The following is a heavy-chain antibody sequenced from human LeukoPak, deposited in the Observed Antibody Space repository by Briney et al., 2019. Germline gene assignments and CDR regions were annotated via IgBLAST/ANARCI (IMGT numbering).Heavy chain of an antibody. CDR1: GFTFSSDA. V-gene: IGHV3-23*01. J-gene: IGHJ4*02. Sequence: PGGSLRLSCAASGFTFSSDAMSWVRQAPGKGLEWVSAISGSGGSTYYADSVKGRFTISRDNSKNTLYLQMNSLRAEDTAVYYCAKDNWVAWYYDFWSGYSEDYWGQGTLVTVSS. CDR2: ISGSGGST. CDR3: AKDNWVAWYYDFWSGYSEDY. D-gene: IGHD3-3*01.